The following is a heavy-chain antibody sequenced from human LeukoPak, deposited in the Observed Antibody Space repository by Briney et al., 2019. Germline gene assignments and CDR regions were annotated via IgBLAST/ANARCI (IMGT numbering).Heavy chain of an antibody. CDR1: GGTFSSYA. J-gene: IGHJ4*02. D-gene: IGHD3-22*01. V-gene: IGHV1-2*02. CDR2: INPNSGGT. CDR3: ARDSYDSSGYYLPY. Sequence: GASVKVSCKASGGTFSSYAISWVRQAPGQGLEWMGWINPNSGGTNYAQKFQGRVTMTRDTSISTAYMELSRLRSDDTAVYYCARDSYDSSGYYLPYWGQGTLVTVSS.